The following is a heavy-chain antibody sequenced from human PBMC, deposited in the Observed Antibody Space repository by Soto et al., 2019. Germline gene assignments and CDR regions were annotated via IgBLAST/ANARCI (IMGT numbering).Heavy chain of an antibody. Sequence: GESLKISCKVSGYSFTRYWIAWVRQMPGKGLEWMGTIYPGDSHTIYSPSFQGQVSISVDKSISIVYLQWSTLKASDTAIYYCARPYSTGWNDAFDIWGQGTMVTVSS. CDR2: IYPGDSHT. V-gene: IGHV5-51*01. CDR1: GYSFTRYW. CDR3: ARPYSTGWNDAFDI. J-gene: IGHJ3*02. D-gene: IGHD6-19*01.